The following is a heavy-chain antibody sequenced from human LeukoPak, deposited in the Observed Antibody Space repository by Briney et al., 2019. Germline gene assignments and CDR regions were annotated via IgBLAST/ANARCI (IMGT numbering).Heavy chain of an antibody. Sequence: GGSLRLSCAASGFTFSSYAMSWVRQAPGKGLEWVSAISGSGGSTYYADSVRGRFTISRDNSKNTLYLQMNSLRAEDTAVYYCAKGEEHSNHLTRFDYWGQGTLVTVSS. J-gene: IGHJ4*02. CDR2: ISGSGGST. CDR1: GFTFSSYA. V-gene: IGHV3-23*01. D-gene: IGHD4-11*01. CDR3: AKGEEHSNHLTRFDY.